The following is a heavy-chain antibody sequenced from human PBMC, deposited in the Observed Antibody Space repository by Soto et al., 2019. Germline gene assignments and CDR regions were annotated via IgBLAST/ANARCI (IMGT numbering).Heavy chain of an antibody. J-gene: IGHJ6*02. V-gene: IGHV3-74*01. CDR1: GFTFSSYW. CDR3: ACIGRCSDVMDV. CDR2: INSDGSST. D-gene: IGHD2-15*01. Sequence: GGSLRRSCAASGFTFSSYWMHWVRQAPGKVLVWVSRINSDGSSTSYADSVKGRFTISRDNSKNTLYLQMNSLRAEDTAVYYCACIGRCSDVMDVWRQGYTITVSS.